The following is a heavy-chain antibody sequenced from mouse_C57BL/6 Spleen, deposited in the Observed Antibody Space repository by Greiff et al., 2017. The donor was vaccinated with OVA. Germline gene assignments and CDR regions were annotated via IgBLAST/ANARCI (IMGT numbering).Heavy chain of an antibody. CDR1: GYTFTDYN. CDR2: INPNNGGT. D-gene: IGHD2-5*01. J-gene: IGHJ2*01. CDR3: ARRDYSNSALDY. Sequence: VQLQQSGPELVKPGASVKLSCKASGYTFTDYNMDWVKQSPGKSLEWIGDINPNNGGTVYNQKFKGKATLTVDKSSSTAYMELRSLTSEDTAVYYRARRDYSNSALDYWGQGTTLTVSS. V-gene: IGHV1-18*01.